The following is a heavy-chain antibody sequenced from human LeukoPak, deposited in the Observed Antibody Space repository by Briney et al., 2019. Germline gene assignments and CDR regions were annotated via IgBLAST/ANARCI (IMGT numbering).Heavy chain of an antibody. CDR2: INPNSGGT. D-gene: IGHD3-22*01. J-gene: IGHJ5*02. CDR3: ARGSDQRITMIVVPLVRGFDP. V-gene: IGHV1-2*02. Sequence: ASVKVSCKASGYTFTGYYMHWVRQAPGQGLEWMGWINPNSGGTNYAQKFQGRVTMTRDTSISTAYMELSRLRSDDTAVYYCARGSDQRITMIVVPLVRGFDPWGQGTLVTVSS. CDR1: GYTFTGYY.